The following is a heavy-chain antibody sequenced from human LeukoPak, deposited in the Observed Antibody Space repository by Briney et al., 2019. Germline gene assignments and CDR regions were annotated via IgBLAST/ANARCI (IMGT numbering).Heavy chain of an antibody. CDR2: ISAYNGNT. CDR3: ARVGGMITFGGVIVAYYFDY. Sequence: ASVRVSCKASGYTLTSYGISWVRQAPGQGLEWMGWISAYNGNTNYAQKLQGRVTMTTDTSTSTAYMELRSLRSDDTAVYYCARVGGMITFGGVIVAYYFDYWGQGTLVTVSS. V-gene: IGHV1-18*01. D-gene: IGHD3-16*02. J-gene: IGHJ4*02. CDR1: GYTLTSYG.